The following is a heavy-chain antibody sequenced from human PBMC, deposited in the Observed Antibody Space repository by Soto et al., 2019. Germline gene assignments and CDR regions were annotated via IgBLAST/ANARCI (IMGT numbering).Heavy chain of an antibody. V-gene: IGHV4-39*01. CDR1: GASISSSTYY. CDR3: ARHGTGSWFFDY. CDR2: IYYGGST. D-gene: IGHD6-13*01. J-gene: IGHJ4*02. Sequence: PSETLSLTCTVSGASISSSTYYWGWIRQPPGKGLEWIGSIYYGGSTYYSPSLKSRVTISFDTSKNQFSLKLSSMTAADTAVYYCARHGTGSWFFDYWGQGTLVTVSS.